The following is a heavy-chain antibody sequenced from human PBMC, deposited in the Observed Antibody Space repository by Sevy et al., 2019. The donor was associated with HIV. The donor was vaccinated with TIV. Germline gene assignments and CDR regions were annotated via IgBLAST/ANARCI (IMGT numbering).Heavy chain of an antibody. CDR1: GDSISSSFYY. D-gene: IGHD4-4*01. J-gene: IGHJ4*02. V-gene: IGHV4-39*01. CDR3: ARLVYSNYYYFDY. Sequence: SETLSLTCTVSGDSISSSFYYWGWIRQPPGKGLEWIGSFYYSGSTYYNPSLKSRVTVFVDTSKNQFSLNLSSVTAADTAIYYCARLVYSNYYYFDYWGQGTLVTVSS. CDR2: FYYSGST.